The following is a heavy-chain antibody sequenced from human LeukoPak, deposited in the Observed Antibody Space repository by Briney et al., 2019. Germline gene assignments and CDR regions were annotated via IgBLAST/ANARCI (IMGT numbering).Heavy chain of an antibody. D-gene: IGHD4-11*01. CDR1: GDSISSRNYY. CDR3: ARSYSYYYYYYGMDV. V-gene: IGHV4-39*07. Sequence: PSESLSLTCTVSGDSISSRNYYWGWIRQPPGKGLEWIGSIHYSGGTYYNPSLMSRVTISVDTSKNQFSLNLSSVTAADTAVYYCARSYSYYYYYYGMDVWGQGTTVTVSS. CDR2: IHYSGGT. J-gene: IGHJ6*02.